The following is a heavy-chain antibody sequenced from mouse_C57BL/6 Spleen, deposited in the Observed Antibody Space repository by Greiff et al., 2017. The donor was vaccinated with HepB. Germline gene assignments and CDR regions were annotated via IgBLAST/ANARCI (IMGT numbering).Heavy chain of an antibody. Sequence: VKLQESDAELVKPGASVKISCKVSGYTFTDHTIHWMKQRPEQGLEWIGYIYPRDGSTKYNEKFKGKATLTADKSSSTAYMQLNSLTSEDSAVYCCARRGYDGYFDYWGQGTTLTVSS. V-gene: IGHV1-78*01. J-gene: IGHJ2*01. CDR1: GYTFTDHT. CDR2: IYPRDGST. D-gene: IGHD2-3*01. CDR3: ARRGYDGYFDY.